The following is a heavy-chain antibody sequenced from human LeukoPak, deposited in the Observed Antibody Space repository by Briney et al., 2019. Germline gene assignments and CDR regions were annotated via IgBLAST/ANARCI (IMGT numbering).Heavy chain of an antibody. CDR1: GFTFSRYA. J-gene: IGHJ4*02. V-gene: IGHV3-7*01. D-gene: IGHD5-12*01. CDR3: AREGARSYSGYADY. CDR2: IKRDGSEK. Sequence: GGSLRLSCVASGFTFSRYAFHWVRQAPGKGLEWVANIKRDGSEKYYVDSVKGRFTISRDNAKNSLYLQMNSLRAEDTAVYYCAREGARSYSGYADYWGQGTLVTVSS.